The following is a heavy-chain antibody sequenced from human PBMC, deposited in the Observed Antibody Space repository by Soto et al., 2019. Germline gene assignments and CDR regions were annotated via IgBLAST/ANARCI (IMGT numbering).Heavy chain of an antibody. J-gene: IGHJ4*02. CDR2: MNPNSGNT. Sequence: QVQLVQSGAEVKKPGASVKVSCKASGYTFTSYDINWVRQATGQGLEWMGWMNPNSGNTGYAQKFQGRVTMTRNTSISTAYMELSSLGSEDTAVYYCARGAMCCGGECYYYWGQGTLVTVSS. D-gene: IGHD2-21*01. CDR1: GYTFTSYD. CDR3: ARGAMCCGGECYYY. V-gene: IGHV1-8*01.